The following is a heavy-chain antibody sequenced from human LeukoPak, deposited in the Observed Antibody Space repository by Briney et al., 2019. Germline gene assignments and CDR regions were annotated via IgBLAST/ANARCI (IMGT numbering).Heavy chain of an antibody. CDR2: ISAYNGNT. D-gene: IGHD3-9*01. CDR1: GYTFITHG. V-gene: IGHV1-18*01. J-gene: IGHJ4*02. CDR3: ARGRLRYLAWTRAYSDY. Sequence: ASVKVSCKASGYTFITHGLTWVRQAPGQGLEWMGWISAYNGNTIYAQTLQDRLTMTTDTSTSTAYMELRSLRSDDTAVYYCARGRLRYLAWTRAYSDYWGQGTLVTVSS.